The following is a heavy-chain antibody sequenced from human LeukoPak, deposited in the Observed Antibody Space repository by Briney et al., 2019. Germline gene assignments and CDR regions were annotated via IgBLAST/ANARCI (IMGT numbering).Heavy chain of an antibody. CDR1: GFTFNYAW. Sequence: GGSLTLSCAASGFTFNYAWMSCVRQAPGKGLEWVGRIKSTNDGGTIDYAAPVKDRFTISRDDSETTLYLQMNGLKTEDTAVYFCAADSPVSMAHSFDYWGQGILVTVSS. CDR3: AADSPVSMAHSFDY. V-gene: IGHV3-15*01. D-gene: IGHD2-21*01. J-gene: IGHJ4*02. CDR2: IKSTNDGGTI.